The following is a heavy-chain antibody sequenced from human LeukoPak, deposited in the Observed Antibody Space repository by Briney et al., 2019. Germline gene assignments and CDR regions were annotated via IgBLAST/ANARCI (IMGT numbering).Heavy chain of an antibody. D-gene: IGHD3-3*01. CDR2: ISGNGGNT. CDR3: GRDWYYDFCTTSASPLDY. V-gene: IGHV3-64*01. J-gene: IGHJ4*02. Sequence: GGSLRLSCAASGFTFSSYSMHWVRQAPGKGLGYVLSISGNGGNTYYANSVKGRFTISRVNSKNTLYLQMGSLRAEDMAVYYCGRDWYYDFCTTSASPLDYWGQGTLVTVSS. CDR1: GFTFSSYS.